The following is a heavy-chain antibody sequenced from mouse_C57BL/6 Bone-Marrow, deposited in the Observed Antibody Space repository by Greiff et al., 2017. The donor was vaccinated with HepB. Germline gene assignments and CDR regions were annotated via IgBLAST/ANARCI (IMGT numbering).Heavy chain of an antibody. J-gene: IGHJ4*01. CDR1: GFTFSDFY. V-gene: IGHV7-1*01. CDR3: ARGCYAMDY. CDR2: SRNKANDYTK. Sequence: DVKLVESGGGLVQSGRSLRLSCATSGFTFSDFYMEWVRQAPGKGLEWIAASRNKANDYTKEYSASVKGRFIVSRDTSQSILYLQMNALRADDTAIYYCARGCYAMDYWGQGTSVTVSS.